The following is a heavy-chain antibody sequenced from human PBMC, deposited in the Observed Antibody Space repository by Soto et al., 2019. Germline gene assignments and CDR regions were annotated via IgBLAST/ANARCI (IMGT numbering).Heavy chain of an antibody. V-gene: IGHV3-66*01. CDR3: ARDPVAARLFGSY. Sequence: PGGSLRLSCAASGFTVSSNYMSLVRQAPGKGLEWVSVIYSGGSTYYADSVKGRFTISRDNSKNTLYLQMNSLRAEDTAVYYCARDPVAARLFGSYWGQGTLVTVSS. D-gene: IGHD6-6*01. CDR1: GFTVSSNY. J-gene: IGHJ4*02. CDR2: IYSGGST.